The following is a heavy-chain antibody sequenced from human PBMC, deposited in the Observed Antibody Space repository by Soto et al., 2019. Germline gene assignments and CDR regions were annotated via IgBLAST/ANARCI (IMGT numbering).Heavy chain of an antibody. V-gene: IGHV3-23*01. CDR1: GFTFSNYA. J-gene: IGHJ4*02. Sequence: EVQLLESGGGLVQPGGSLRLSCAASGFTFSNYAMSWVRQAPGKGLEWVSGISVSAGSTYYADSVKGRFTISRDNSKNTLYVQMNSLRVDDTAVYYCAKDAGSVCSGGSCYFQALDSWGQATLVTVSS. D-gene: IGHD2-15*01. CDR2: ISVSAGST. CDR3: AKDAGSVCSGGSCYFQALDS.